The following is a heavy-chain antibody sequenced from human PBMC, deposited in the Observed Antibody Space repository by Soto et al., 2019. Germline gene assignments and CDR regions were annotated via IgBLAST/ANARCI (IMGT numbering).Heavy chain of an antibody. J-gene: IGHJ6*02. CDR3: AASIFYYGMDV. CDR2: INPKSGGT. CDR1: GYSFTDYH. V-gene: IGHV1-2*04. Sequence: ASVKVSCKASGYSFTDYHIHWVRQAPGQGLEWLGRINPKSGGTSTAQKFQGWVTMTTDTSITTTYLQWSSLKASDTAIYYCAASIFYYGMDVWGQGTTVTVSS.